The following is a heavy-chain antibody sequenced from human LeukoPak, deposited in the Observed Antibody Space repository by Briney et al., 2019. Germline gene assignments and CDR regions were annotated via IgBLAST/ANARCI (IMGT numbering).Heavy chain of an antibody. CDR2: FYHSEST. Sequence: SETLSLTCSVSGYSISSGHYWGWLRQPPGKGLEWIGSFYHSESTYYNPSLKSRVTISADTSNNQFSLNLSSVTAAGTAVYYCARTVIDRSGYSAFDIWGQGTMVAVSS. CDR1: GYSISSGHY. V-gene: IGHV4-38-2*02. D-gene: IGHD3-22*01. J-gene: IGHJ3*02. CDR3: ARTVIDRSGYSAFDI.